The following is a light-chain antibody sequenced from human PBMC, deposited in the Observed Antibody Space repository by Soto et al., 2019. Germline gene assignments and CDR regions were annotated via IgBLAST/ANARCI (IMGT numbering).Light chain of an antibody. V-gene: IGKV3-20*01. Sequence: EVVLTQSPGTLSLSPGERVTLSCGASQTVSSSYLAWYQQKPGQAPRLLIYGASNRATGIPDRFGGSGSGTDFTLTINILEPEDFAVYYCHHYGSSPPFTFGQGTKLEI. J-gene: IGKJ2*01. CDR3: HHYGSSPPFT. CDR1: QTVSSSY. CDR2: GAS.